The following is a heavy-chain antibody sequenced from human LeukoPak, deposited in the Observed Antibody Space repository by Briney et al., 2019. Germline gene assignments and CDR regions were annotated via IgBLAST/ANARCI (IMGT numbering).Heavy chain of an antibody. CDR2: INHSGST. CDR1: GGSFIGYY. Sequence: PSETLSLTCGVYGGSFIGYYWSWIRQPPGKGLEYIGEINHSGSTNYNPSLKSRVTISVDTSKNQVSLKLSSVTAADTAVYYCARRHWSAYYKYYFDSWGQGTLVTVSS. V-gene: IGHV4-34*01. J-gene: IGHJ4*02. CDR3: ARRHWSAYYKYYFDS. D-gene: IGHD3-3*01.